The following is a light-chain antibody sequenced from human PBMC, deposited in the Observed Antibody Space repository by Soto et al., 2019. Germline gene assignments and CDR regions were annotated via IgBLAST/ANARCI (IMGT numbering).Light chain of an antibody. J-gene: IGLJ1*01. Sequence: QSVLTQPPSVSGAPGQRVTISCTGSSSNIAAGYDVHWYQQLPGTAPKLLIYGNSNRPSGVPDRFSGSKSGTSASLAITGLQAEDGADYYCQSYASSLSGYVFGTGTKVTVL. CDR3: QSYASSLSGYV. CDR2: GNS. CDR1: SSNIAAGYD. V-gene: IGLV1-40*01.